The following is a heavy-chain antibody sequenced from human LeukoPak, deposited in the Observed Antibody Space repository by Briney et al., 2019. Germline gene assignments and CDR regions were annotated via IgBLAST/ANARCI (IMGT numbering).Heavy chain of an antibody. Sequence: GGSLRLSCAASGFSFSNYGMNWVRQAPGKGLEWVSTISGSDSSTYYADSVKGRFTISRDNSKNTLYLQMNSLRADDTAVYYCAKSGYNRFDYWGQGTLVTVSS. CDR1: GFSFSNYG. D-gene: IGHD5-24*01. CDR3: AKSGYNRFDY. J-gene: IGHJ4*02. CDR2: ISGSDSST. V-gene: IGHV3-23*01.